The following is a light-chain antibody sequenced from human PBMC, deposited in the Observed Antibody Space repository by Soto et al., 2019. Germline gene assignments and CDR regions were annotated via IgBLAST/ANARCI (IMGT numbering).Light chain of an antibody. CDR1: SSDVGSYNL. V-gene: IGLV2-23*01. CDR3: CSYAGSSTSV. Sequence: SALTKPASVSGAPGQAITISCTGTSSDVGSYNLVSWYQQHPGKAPKLMIYEGSKRPSGVSNRFSGSKSGNTASLTIYGLQAEDEADYYFCSYAGSSTSVFGTGTKVTVL. J-gene: IGLJ1*01. CDR2: EGS.